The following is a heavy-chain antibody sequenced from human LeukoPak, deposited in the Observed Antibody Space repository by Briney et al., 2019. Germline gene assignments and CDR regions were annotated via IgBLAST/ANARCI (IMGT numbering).Heavy chain of an antibody. D-gene: IGHD6-25*01. V-gene: IGHV1-24*01. CDR2: FDPEDGEI. CDR3: SADRAKQHYDAFDI. J-gene: IGHJ3*02. CDR1: GYTLTESS. Sequence: ASVKVSCKVSGYTLTESSMHWVRQAPGKGLEWMGGFDPEDGEIIYAQKFKDRVTITEDRSTETAYMQLSRLRSNDKAVYYLSADRAKQHYDAFDIWGQGTMVTVSS.